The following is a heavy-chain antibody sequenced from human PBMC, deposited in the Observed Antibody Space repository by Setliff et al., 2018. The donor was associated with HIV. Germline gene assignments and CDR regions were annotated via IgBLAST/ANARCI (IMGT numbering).Heavy chain of an antibody. J-gene: IGHJ6*02. CDR3: ARDPGYFDWLRSYRHYYGMDV. D-gene: IGHD3-9*01. V-gene: IGHV4-38-2*02. Sequence: SETLSLTCAVSGYSINRGYYWGWIRQPPGKGLEWIGNIYHSGNTYYNPSLKSRVTISVDTSKNQFSLKLSSVTAADTAVYFCARDPGYFDWLRSYRHYYGMDVWGQGTTVPVSS. CDR1: GYSINRGYY. CDR2: IYHSGNT.